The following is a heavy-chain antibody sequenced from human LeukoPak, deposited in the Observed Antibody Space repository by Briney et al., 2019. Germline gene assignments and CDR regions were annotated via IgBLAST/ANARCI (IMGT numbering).Heavy chain of an antibody. CDR1: KDPIISFDHS. Sequence: SETLSLTCDVSKDPIISFDHSWSWIRHFPGKGLEWMGYRHSTGNSYYNPSLKSRVTISVDKSKDQFSLKLSSVTAADTAVYYCARPWELRLGGGAFDIWGQGTMVTVSS. CDR3: ARPWELRLGGGAFDI. J-gene: IGHJ3*02. V-gene: IGHV4-30-4*07. CDR2: RHSTGNS. D-gene: IGHD1-26*01.